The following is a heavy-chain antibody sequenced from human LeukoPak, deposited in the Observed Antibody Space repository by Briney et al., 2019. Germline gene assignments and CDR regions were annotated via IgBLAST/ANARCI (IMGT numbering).Heavy chain of an antibody. D-gene: IGHD2-2*01. CDR2: IHHSGHT. V-gene: IGHV4-31*03. Sequence: SQTLSLTCTVSGDSVISGTSFWGWIRQHPGKGLEWVGYIHHSGHTYDNPSLQSRVIISMDKSKNQFSLKLNSVTAADTAVYYRARYCSSTSCPFDYWGQGALVTASS. CDR1: GDSVISGTSF. CDR3: ARYCSSTSCPFDY. J-gene: IGHJ4*02.